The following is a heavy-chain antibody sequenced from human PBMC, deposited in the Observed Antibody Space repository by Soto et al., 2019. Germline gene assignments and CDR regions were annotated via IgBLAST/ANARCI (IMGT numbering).Heavy chain of an antibody. CDR3: ARVDPNYYDSSGYYLLFDY. D-gene: IGHD3-22*01. CDR2: ISAYNGNT. CDR1: GYTFTSYG. Sequence: QVPLVQSGAEVKKPGASVKVSCKASGYTFTSYGISWVRQAPGQGLEWMGWISAYNGNTNYAQKLQGRVTMTTDTSTSTAYMELRSLRSDDTAVYYCARVDPNYYDSSGYYLLFDYWGQGTLVTVSS. V-gene: IGHV1-18*01. J-gene: IGHJ4*02.